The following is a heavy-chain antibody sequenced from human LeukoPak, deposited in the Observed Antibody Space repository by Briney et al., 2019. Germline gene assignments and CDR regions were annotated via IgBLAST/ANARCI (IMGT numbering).Heavy chain of an antibody. D-gene: IGHD3-3*01. Sequence: ASVKVSCKASQYTFTDYAVHWLRQAPGQRLEWMGWINAGNGDTKFSQNYQARVTITRDASASTAYMELSSLTSEDTAVYFCARGLWSAHRREYYFDFWGQGTLVTVSS. CDR3: ARGLWSAHRREYYFDF. J-gene: IGHJ4*02. V-gene: IGHV1-3*01. CDR1: QYTFTDYA. CDR2: INAGNGDT.